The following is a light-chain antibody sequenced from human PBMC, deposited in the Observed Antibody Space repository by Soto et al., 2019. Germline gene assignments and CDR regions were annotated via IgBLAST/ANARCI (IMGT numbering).Light chain of an antibody. Sequence: EIVLTQSPGTLSLSPGGRATLSCRASQTVTSSFLAWYQQKPGQAPRLLIYGASTRATGIPDRFSGSGSGTDFTLANSRLEPEDFAVYYCQQYGNSQYTFGQGTKVEIK. CDR2: GAS. J-gene: IGKJ2*01. V-gene: IGKV3-20*01. CDR3: QQYGNSQYT. CDR1: QTVTSSF.